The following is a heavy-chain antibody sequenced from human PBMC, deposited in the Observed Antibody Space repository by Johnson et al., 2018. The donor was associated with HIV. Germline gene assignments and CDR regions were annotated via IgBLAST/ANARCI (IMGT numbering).Heavy chain of an antibody. Sequence: VLLVESGGGLVQPGGSLRLSCAASGFTFSSYDMHWVRQATGKGLEWVSAIGTAGDTYYPGSVKGRFTISRDNSKNTLYLQMNSLRAEDTAVYYCAKPRSLWLEGAFDIWGQGTMLTVSS. J-gene: IGHJ3*02. CDR2: IGTAGDT. CDR3: AKPRSLWLEGAFDI. CDR1: GFTFSSYD. V-gene: IGHV3-13*01. D-gene: IGHD3-10*01.